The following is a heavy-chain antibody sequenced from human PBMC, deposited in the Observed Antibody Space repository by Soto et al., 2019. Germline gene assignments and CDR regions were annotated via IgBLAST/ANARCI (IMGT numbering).Heavy chain of an antibody. J-gene: IGHJ4*02. V-gene: IGHV4-39*02. Sequence: SETLSLTCSVSSGSISTSGYYWCWILHPPGTGLEWIGGISYSGSTYYNPSLKSRLTISVDTSKNHFSLKLTSVTAADTAVYFCARRGSRLSVAVAAFDYWSQRTLVTVSS. CDR1: SGSISTSGYY. CDR3: ARRGSRLSVAVAAFDY. CDR2: ISYSGST. D-gene: IGHD6-19*01.